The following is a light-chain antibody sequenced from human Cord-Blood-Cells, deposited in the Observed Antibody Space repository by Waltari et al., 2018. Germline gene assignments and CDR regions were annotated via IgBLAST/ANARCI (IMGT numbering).Light chain of an antibody. V-gene: IGLV2-23*01. CDR1: SSDVVSYNL. J-gene: IGLJ2*01. Sequence: QSALTHPASVSGSPGQSITISCTRTSSDVVSYNLVPWYQQPPGKAPKLMIYEGRKRPSGVSNRFSGSKSGNTASLTISGLQAEDEADYYCCSYAGSSTVVFGGGTKLTVL. CDR3: CSYAGSSTVV. CDR2: EGR.